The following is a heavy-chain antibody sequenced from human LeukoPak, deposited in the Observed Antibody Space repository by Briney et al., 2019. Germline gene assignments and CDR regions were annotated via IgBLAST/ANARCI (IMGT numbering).Heavy chain of an antibody. CDR3: ARRWSSSLNHYFDY. Sequence: GGSLSLSCAASGFTLSSYWMSWVRQAPGKGREWVANIKQDGSEKYYVDSVKGRFTISRDNAKNSLYLQMNSLRAEDTAVYYCARRWSSSLNHYFDYWGQGTLVTVSS. V-gene: IGHV3-7*01. D-gene: IGHD6-13*01. J-gene: IGHJ4*02. CDR2: IKQDGSEK. CDR1: GFTLSSYW.